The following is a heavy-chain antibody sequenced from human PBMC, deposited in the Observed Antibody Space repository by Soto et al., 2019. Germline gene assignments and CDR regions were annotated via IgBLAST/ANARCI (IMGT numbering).Heavy chain of an antibody. J-gene: IGHJ4*02. CDR3: GKGGRQWLVTSDFNY. Sequence: VQLVESGGGVVQPGRSLRLSCAASGFTFSDYAMHWVRQAPGKGLEWVAVVSHDGRNTHYADSVKGRFTISRDSSKNTVSLEMTSLRAEDAAGYYCGKGGRQWLVTSDFNYWGQGALVTVSS. CDR2: VSHDGRNT. D-gene: IGHD6-19*01. V-gene: IGHV3-30*18. CDR1: GFTFSDYA.